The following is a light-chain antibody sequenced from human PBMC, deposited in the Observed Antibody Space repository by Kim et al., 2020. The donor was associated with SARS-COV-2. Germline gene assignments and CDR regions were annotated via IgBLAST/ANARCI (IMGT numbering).Light chain of an antibody. CDR1: QSASSN. Sequence: PGERATLSCRASQSASSNLAWYQQKPGQAPSLLIYDASKRAAGIPARFSGSGSGTDFTLTISSLEPEDFAVYYCQQRNTWPFTFGGGTKVEI. CDR2: DAS. J-gene: IGKJ4*01. CDR3: QQRNTWPFT. V-gene: IGKV3-11*01.